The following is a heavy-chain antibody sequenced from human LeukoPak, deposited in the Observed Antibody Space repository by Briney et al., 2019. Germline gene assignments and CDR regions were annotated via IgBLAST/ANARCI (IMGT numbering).Heavy chain of an antibody. CDR2: INHSGST. D-gene: IGHD3-10*01. J-gene: IGHJ6*02. V-gene: IGHV4-34*01. Sequence: SETLSLTCTVSGGSISSYYWSWIRQPPGKGLEWIGEINHSGSTNYNPSLKSRVTISVDTSKNQFSLKLSSVTAADTAVYYCARSGSSRAYYYYYGMDVWGQGTTVTVSS. CDR1: GGSISSYY. CDR3: ARSGSSRAYYYYYGMDV.